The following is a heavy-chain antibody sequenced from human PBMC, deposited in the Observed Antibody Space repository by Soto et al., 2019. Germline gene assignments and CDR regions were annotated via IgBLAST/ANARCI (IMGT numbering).Heavy chain of an antibody. Sequence: WETLSLTCTVSGGSISSYYWSWIRQPPGKGLEWIGYIYYSGSTNYNPSLKSRVTISVDTSKNQFSLKLSSVTAADTAVYYCARAGIGVIPSEEVLMAARLYYYYGMDVWGQGTTVTVSS. J-gene: IGHJ6*02. V-gene: IGHV4-59*01. D-gene: IGHD3-10*01. CDR2: IYYSGST. CDR1: GGSISSYY. CDR3: ARAGIGVIPSEEVLMAARLYYYYGMDV.